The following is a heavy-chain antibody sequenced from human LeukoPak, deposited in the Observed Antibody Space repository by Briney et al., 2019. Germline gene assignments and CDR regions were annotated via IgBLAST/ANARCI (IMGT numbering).Heavy chain of an antibody. CDR1: GSTFSSYA. J-gene: IGHJ4*02. CDR2: ISGSGGST. CDR3: AISGSYYY. D-gene: IGHD1-26*01. Sequence: GGSLRLSCAASGSTFSSYAMSWVRQAPGKGLEWVSAISGSGGSTYCADSVKGRFTISRDNSKNTLYLQMNSLRAEDTAVYYRAISGSYYYWGQGTLVTVSS. V-gene: IGHV3-23*01.